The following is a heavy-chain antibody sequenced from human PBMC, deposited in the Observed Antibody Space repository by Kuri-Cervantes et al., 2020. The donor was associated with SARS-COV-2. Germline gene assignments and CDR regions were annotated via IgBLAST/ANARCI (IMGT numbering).Heavy chain of an antibody. CDR2: IYTSGST. CDR1: GGSISSYY. Sequence: SETLSLTCTVSGGSISSYYWSWIRQPAGKGLEWIGRIYTSGSTNYNPSLKSRVTISVDTSKNQFSLKLSSVTAADTAVYYCARGIVVVVAATFGYYYYYMDVWGKGTTVTVSS. J-gene: IGHJ6*03. D-gene: IGHD2-15*01. CDR3: ARGIVVVVAATFGYYYYYMDV. V-gene: IGHV4-4*07.